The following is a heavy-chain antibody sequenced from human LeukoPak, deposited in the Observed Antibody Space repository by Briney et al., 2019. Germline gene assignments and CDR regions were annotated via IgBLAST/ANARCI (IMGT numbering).Heavy chain of an antibody. V-gene: IGHV1-2*02. J-gene: IGHJ6*02. Sequence: ASVKVSCKASGYTFTGYYMHWVRQAPGQGLEWMGWLNPDSGDTNYAQKSQGRVTMTRDTSISTAYMELSSLGSDDTAVYYCARRFFDWPSMDVWGQGTTVTVSS. CDR1: GYTFTGYY. D-gene: IGHD3-9*01. CDR3: ARRFFDWPSMDV. CDR2: LNPDSGDT.